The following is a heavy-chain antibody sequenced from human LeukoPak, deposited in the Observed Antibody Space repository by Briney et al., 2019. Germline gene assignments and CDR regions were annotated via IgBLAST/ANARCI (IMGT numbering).Heavy chain of an antibody. V-gene: IGHV4-61*01. CDR1: GGSVSISSYY. Sequence: SETLSLTCSVSGGSVSISSYYGVWIRQPPGKRLEWIGYIYYSGSTNYNPSLKSRVTISVDTSKNQFSLKLSSVTAADTAVYYSARGNELLWFFWGQGTLVTVSS. CDR2: IYYSGST. J-gene: IGHJ4*02. D-gene: IGHD3-10*01. CDR3: ARGNELLWFF.